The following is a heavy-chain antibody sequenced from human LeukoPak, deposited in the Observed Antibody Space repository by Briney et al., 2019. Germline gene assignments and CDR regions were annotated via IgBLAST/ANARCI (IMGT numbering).Heavy chain of an antibody. CDR3: ASLRGSRDY. V-gene: IGHV4-34*01. CDR1: GGSFSGYY. Sequence: PSETLSLTCAVYGGSFSGYYWSWIRQPPGKGLEWIGEINHSGSTNYNPSLKSRVTISVDTSKNQFSLKLSSVTAADTAVYYCASLRGSRDYWGQGTLVTVSS. D-gene: IGHD3-16*01. CDR2: INHSGST. J-gene: IGHJ4*02.